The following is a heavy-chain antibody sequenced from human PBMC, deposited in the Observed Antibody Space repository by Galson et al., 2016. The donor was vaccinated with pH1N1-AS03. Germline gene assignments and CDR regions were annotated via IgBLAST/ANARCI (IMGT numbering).Heavy chain of an antibody. CDR1: GFSVTKSGMR. CDR3: ARSPFIVSDAFDL. V-gene: IGHV2-70*04. Sequence: PALVKPTQTLTLTCSLSGFSVTKSGMRVSWLRQSPGKALEWLARLDWDEDKVYRPSLQTRLAITMDTSKNQLVLTMTHMGPADTATYFCARSPFIVSDAFDLWGQGIMVTVSS. J-gene: IGHJ3*01. CDR2: LDWDEDK. D-gene: IGHD3-16*02.